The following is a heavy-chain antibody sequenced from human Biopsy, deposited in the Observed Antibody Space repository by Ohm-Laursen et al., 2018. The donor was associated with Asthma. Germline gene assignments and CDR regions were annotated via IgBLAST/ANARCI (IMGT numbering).Heavy chain of an antibody. Sequence: SDTQSLTCIVSGDAMSTSGSYWGWIPQSPGKGLEWIGSIYYSGRTYYNPSFESRFPIRAHTTKNHFSLKVTFVTAADTAVYYCARAVSSSSYWYFDLWGRGDLVTVSS. CDR3: ARAVSSSSYWYFDL. V-gene: IGHV4-39*02. CDR2: IYYSGRT. D-gene: IGHD6-6*01. J-gene: IGHJ2*01. CDR1: GDAMSTSGSY.